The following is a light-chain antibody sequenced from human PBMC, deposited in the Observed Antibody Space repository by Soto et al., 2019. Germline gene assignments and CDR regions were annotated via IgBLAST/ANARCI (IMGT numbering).Light chain of an antibody. CDR3: AAWDDSLIAYV. Sequence: QSVLTQPPSASGTPGQRFSISCSGSSSTIGTNFFDWYQQLPGTAPKLLIYSNNQRPSGVPARFSGSKSGTSASLAISGLQSEDEADYYCAAWDDSLIAYVFGSGTKLTVL. J-gene: IGLJ1*01. CDR1: SSTIGTNF. V-gene: IGLV1-44*01. CDR2: SNN.